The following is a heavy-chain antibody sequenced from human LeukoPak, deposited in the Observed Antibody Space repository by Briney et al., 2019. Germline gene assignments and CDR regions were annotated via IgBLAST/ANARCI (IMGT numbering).Heavy chain of an antibody. CDR2: ISSSSSYI. D-gene: IGHD2-2*01. Sequence: GGSLRLSCAASGFTFSSYSMNWVRQAPGKGLEWVSSISSSSSYIYYADSVKGRFTISRDNAKNSLYLQMNSLRAEDTAVYYCARLLGYCSSTSCHNNGFDPWGQGTLVTVSS. V-gene: IGHV3-21*01. CDR3: ARLLGYCSSTSCHNNGFDP. CDR1: GFTFSSYS. J-gene: IGHJ5*02.